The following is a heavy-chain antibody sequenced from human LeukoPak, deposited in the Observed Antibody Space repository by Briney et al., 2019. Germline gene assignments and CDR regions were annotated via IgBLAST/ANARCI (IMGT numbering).Heavy chain of an antibody. D-gene: IGHD2-21*02. CDR1: GFSFSLSA. CDR2: IRKKADIYAT. CDR3: IRWKKVTETFDY. J-gene: IGHJ4*02. V-gene: IGHV3-73*01. Sequence: GGSLKLFCATPGFSFSLSAMHRVRQASGKGLEWVGRIRKKADIYATAYAASVQGRFTFSRDDSKNTAYLQMNSLKTEDTAVYYCIRWKKVTETFDYWGQGALVTVSS.